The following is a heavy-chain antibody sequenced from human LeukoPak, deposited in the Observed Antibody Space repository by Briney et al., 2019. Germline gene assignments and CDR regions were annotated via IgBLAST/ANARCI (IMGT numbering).Heavy chain of an antibody. V-gene: IGHV4-59*08. CDR1: GGSISSYY. CDR3: ARHGGGYRMPRNWFDP. Sequence: PSETLSLTCTVSGGSISSYYWSWIRQPPGKGLEWIGYIYYSGSTNYNPSLKSRVTISVDTSKNQFSLKLSSVTAADTAVYYCARHGGGYRMPRNWFDPWGQGTLVTVSS. D-gene: IGHD3-22*01. J-gene: IGHJ5*02. CDR2: IYYSGST.